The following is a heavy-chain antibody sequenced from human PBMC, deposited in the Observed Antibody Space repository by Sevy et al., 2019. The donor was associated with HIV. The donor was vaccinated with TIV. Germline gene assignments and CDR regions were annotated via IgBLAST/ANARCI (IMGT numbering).Heavy chain of an antibody. Sequence: SETLSLTCTVSGGSISSYYWSWIRQPPGKGLEWIGYIYYSGSTNYNPSLKSRVTISVDTSKNQFSLKLSSVTAADTAVYYCARDLTPGGWYETGYYGMDVWGQGTTVTVSS. CDR1: GGSISSYY. J-gene: IGHJ6*02. CDR3: ARDLTPGGWYETGYYGMDV. D-gene: IGHD6-19*01. CDR2: IYYSGST. V-gene: IGHV4-59*13.